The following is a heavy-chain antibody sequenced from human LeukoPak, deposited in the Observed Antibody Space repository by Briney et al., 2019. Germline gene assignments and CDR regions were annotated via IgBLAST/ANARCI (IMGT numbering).Heavy chain of an antibody. CDR1: GGSFSGYY. CDR2: INHSGST. V-gene: IGHV4-34*01. J-gene: IGHJ6*03. CDR3: ARARTPLTYYYYHMDV. Sequence: SETLSLTCAVYGGSFSGYYWSWIRQPPGKGLEWIGEINHSGSTNYNPSLKSRVTISVDTSKNQFSLKLSSVTAADTAVYYCARARTPLTYYYYHMDVWGKGTTVTVSS.